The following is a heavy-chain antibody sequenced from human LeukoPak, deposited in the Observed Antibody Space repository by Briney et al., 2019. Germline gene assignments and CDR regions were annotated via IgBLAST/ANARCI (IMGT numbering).Heavy chain of an antibody. CDR3: AKLDVTTSGDAFDI. D-gene: IGHD4-11*01. Sequence: GGSLRLSCAASGFTFSSNGMHWVRQAPGKGLEWVAVISYDGSNKYYADSVKGRFTISRDNSKNTLYLQMNSLRAEDTAVYYCAKLDVTTSGDAFDIWGQGTMVTVSS. J-gene: IGHJ3*02. CDR2: ISYDGSNK. V-gene: IGHV3-30*18. CDR1: GFTFSSNG.